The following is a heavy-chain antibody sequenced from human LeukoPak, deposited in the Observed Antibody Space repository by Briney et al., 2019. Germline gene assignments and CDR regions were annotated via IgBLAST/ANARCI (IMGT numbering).Heavy chain of an antibody. CDR1: GFTFSSYW. Sequence: GGSLRLSCAASGFTFSSYWMSWVRQAPGKGLEWVANIKQDGSEKYYVDSVKGRFTISRDNAKNSLYLQMNGLRAEDTAVYYCARDQGYSSSWYIDYWGQGTLVTVSS. D-gene: IGHD6-13*01. CDR3: ARDQGYSSSWYIDY. CDR2: IKQDGSEK. V-gene: IGHV3-7*03. J-gene: IGHJ4*02.